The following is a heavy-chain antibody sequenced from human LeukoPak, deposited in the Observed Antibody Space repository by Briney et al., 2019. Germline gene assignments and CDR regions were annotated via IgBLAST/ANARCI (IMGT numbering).Heavy chain of an antibody. D-gene: IGHD5-24*01. CDR3: ATRNGYNAD. V-gene: IGHV3-23*01. CDR1: GFTVSSND. CDR2: ISGTGSST. Sequence: GGSLRLSCVASGFTVSSNDMSWVRQAPGKGLEWVSGISGTGSSTYYADSVKGRFTISRDNSKNTLYLQMNSLRAEDTAVYHCATRNGYNADWGQGTLVTVSS. J-gene: IGHJ4*02.